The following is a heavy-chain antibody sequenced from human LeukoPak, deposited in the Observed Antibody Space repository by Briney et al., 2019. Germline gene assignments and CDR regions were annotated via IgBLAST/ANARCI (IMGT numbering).Heavy chain of an antibody. CDR1: GYTFTSYG. J-gene: IGHJ4*02. D-gene: IGHD2-8*01. V-gene: IGHV1-18*01. CDR2: ISAYNGNT. CDR3: ARDWDCTNGVCYTAFFDY. Sequence: ASVKVSCKASGYTFTSYGISWVRQAPGQGLEWMGWISAYNGNTNYAQKLQGRVTMTTDTSTSTAYMELRSLRSDDTAVYYCARDWDCTNGVCYTAFFDYWGQGTLVTVSS.